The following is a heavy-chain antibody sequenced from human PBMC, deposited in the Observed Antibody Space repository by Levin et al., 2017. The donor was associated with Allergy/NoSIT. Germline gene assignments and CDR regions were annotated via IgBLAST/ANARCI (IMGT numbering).Heavy chain of an antibody. Sequence: PSQTLSLTCIVSGDSISPYYWSWIRQPPGKGLQWIGYIHYTGTTTYNPSLKSRVTMSVDTSMNQLSLSLSSVTAADTAIYYCARYFCSGSACSHFDSWGQGALVTVSS. CDR2: IHYTGTT. V-gene: IGHV4-59*01. D-gene: IGHD2-15*01. CDR3: ARYFCSGSACSHFDS. CDR1: GDSISPYY. J-gene: IGHJ4*02.